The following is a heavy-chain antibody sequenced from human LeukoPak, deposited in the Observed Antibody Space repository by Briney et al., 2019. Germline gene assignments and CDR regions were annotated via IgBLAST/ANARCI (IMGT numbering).Heavy chain of an antibody. J-gene: IGHJ4*02. CDR1: GDSISSGDHY. Sequence: PSQTLSLTCSVSGDSISSGDHYWTWFRQPPGKPLEWIGYIYSRGGAFYNPSLKSRVAISLDASENQFSLKVTSVTAADTALYFCARQKIRGNIIMESYWGQGTLVTVSS. CDR3: ARQKIRGNIIMESY. V-gene: IGHV4-30-4*08. CDR2: IYSRGGA. D-gene: IGHD3-10*01.